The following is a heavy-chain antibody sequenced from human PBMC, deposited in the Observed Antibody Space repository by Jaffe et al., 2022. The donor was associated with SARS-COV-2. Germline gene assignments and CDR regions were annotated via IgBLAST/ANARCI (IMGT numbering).Heavy chain of an antibody. J-gene: IGHJ4*02. CDR1: GYTFTSYA. D-gene: IGHD3-3*01. V-gene: IGHV1-3*01. CDR2: INAGNGNT. Sequence: QVQLVQSGAEVKKPGASVKVSCKASGYTFTSYAMHWVRQAPGQRLEWMGWINAGNGNTKYSQKFQGRVTITRDTSASTAYMELSSLRSEDTAVYYCARDGDDFWSGYPTYYFDYWGQGTLVTVSS. CDR3: ARDGDDFWSGYPTYYFDY.